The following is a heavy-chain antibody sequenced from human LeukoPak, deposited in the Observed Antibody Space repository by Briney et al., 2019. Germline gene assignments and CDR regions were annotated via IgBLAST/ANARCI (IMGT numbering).Heavy chain of an antibody. D-gene: IGHD3-10*01. CDR2: ISGSGDST. CDR3: AKDRGIISDY. Sequence: GGSLRLSCAASGFTFSNYGMSWVRQAPGKGLEWVSSISGSGDSTYYADSVKGRFTIPRDNSKNTLYLQMNSLRAGDTAVYYCAKDRGIISDYWGQGTLVTVSS. CDR1: GFTFSNYG. V-gene: IGHV3-23*01. J-gene: IGHJ4*02.